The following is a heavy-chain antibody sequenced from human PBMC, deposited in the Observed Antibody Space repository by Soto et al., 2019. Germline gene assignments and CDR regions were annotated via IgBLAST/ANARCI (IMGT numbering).Heavy chain of an antibody. CDR3: AMLWDGSYYYYGMDV. Sequence: EVQLVESGGGLVQPGGSLRLSCAASGFTFSSYSMNWVRQAPGKRLEWVSYISSSSSTIYYADSVKGRFTISRDNAKNSLYLQMNSLRDEDTAVYYCAMLWDGSYYYYGMDVWGQGTTVTVSS. D-gene: IGHD3-10*01. CDR2: ISSSSSTI. V-gene: IGHV3-48*02. CDR1: GFTFSSYS. J-gene: IGHJ6*02.